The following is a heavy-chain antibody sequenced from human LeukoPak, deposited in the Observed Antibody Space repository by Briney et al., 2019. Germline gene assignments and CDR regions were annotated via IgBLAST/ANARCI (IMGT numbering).Heavy chain of an antibody. CDR3: ARGFGAAAGDY. D-gene: IGHD6-13*01. V-gene: IGHV4-34*01. CDR2: INHSGST. CDR1: GGSFSGYY. Sequence: PSETLSLTCAVYGGSFSGYYWSWIRQPPGKGLEWIGEINHSGSTNYNPPLKSRVTISVDTSKNQFSLKLSSVTAADTAVYYCARGFGAAAGDYWGQGTLVTVSS. J-gene: IGHJ4*02.